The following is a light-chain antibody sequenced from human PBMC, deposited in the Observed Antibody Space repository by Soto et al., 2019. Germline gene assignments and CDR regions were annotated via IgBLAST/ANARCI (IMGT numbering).Light chain of an antibody. CDR2: DVS. CDR3: SSYTSSSTLD. CDR1: SSDVGDYNY. V-gene: IGLV2-14*01. J-gene: IGLJ2*01. Sequence: QSVLTQPASVSGSPGQSITISCTGTSSDVGDYNYVSWYQQHPGKAPKLMIYDVSNRPSGVSNRFSGSKSGNTASLTISGLQAEDEADYYCSSYTSSSTLDFGGGTKVTVL.